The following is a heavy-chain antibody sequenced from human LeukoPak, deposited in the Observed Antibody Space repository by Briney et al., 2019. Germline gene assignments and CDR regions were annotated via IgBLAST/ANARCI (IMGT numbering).Heavy chain of an antibody. Sequence: TSETLSLTCAVYGGSFSGYYWSWIRQPPGKGLEWIGEINHSGSTNYNPSLKSRVTISVDTSKNQFSLKLSSVTAADTAVYYCARHSGSYRPFDYWGQGTLVTVSS. CDR3: ARHSGSYRPFDY. CDR2: INHSGST. CDR1: GGSFSGYY. V-gene: IGHV4-34*01. J-gene: IGHJ4*02. D-gene: IGHD1-26*01.